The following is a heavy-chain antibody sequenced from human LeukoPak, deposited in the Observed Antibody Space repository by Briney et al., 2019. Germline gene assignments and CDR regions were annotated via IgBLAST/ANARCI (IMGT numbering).Heavy chain of an antibody. CDR3: ARSLPYSSWYLLSHY. CDR2: LNQDGSEK. CDR1: GFTFSTSW. D-gene: IGHD6-13*01. J-gene: IGHJ4*02. V-gene: IGHV3-7*01. Sequence: GGSLRLSCGASGFTFSTSWMIWVRQAPGKGLEWVANLNQDGSEKYYADSVKGRFTISRDNSKNTLYLRMNSLRAEDTAVYYCARSLPYSSWYLLSHYWGQGTLVTVSS.